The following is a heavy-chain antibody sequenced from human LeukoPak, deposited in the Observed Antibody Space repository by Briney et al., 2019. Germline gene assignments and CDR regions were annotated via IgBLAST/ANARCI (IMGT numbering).Heavy chain of an antibody. CDR2: IYYSGST. V-gene: IGHV4-39*01. CDR1: GGSISSSSYY. CDR3: ARLTAVAAQGAFFDY. Sequence: SETLSLTCTVSGGSISSSSYYWGWIRQPPGTGLEWIGSIYYSGSTYYNPSLKSRVTISVDTSKNQFSLKLSSVTAADTAVYYCARLTAVAAQGAFFDYWGQGTLVTVSS. J-gene: IGHJ4*02. D-gene: IGHD6-19*01.